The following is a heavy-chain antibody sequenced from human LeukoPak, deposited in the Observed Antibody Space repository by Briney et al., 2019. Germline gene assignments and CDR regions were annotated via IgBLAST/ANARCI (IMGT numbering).Heavy chain of an antibody. Sequence: EASVKVSCKASGYTFTNYGINWVRQAPGQGLEWMGWINAYNGNTNYAQTLQGRVTMTTDTSTSTAYMELRSLRADDTAVYYCARDPLFDYWGQGTLVTVSS. V-gene: IGHV1-18*01. CDR1: GYTFTNYG. J-gene: IGHJ4*02. CDR2: INAYNGNT. CDR3: ARDPLFDY.